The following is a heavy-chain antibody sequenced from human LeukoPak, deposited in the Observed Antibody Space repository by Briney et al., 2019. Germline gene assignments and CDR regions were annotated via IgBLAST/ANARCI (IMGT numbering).Heavy chain of an antibody. CDR3: AREGDYYDSSGYWRWFDP. J-gene: IGHJ5*02. D-gene: IGHD3-22*01. V-gene: IGHV1-2*02. CDR2: INPNSGGT. Sequence: ASVKVSCKASGYTFTCYYMHWVRQAPGQGLEWRGWINPNSGGTNYAQKFQGRVTMTRDTSISTAYMELSRLRSDDTAVYYCAREGDYYDSSGYWRWFDPWGQGTLVTVSS. CDR1: GYTFTCYY.